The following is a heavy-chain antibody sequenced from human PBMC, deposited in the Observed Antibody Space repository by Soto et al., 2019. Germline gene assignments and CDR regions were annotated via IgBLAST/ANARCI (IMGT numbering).Heavy chain of an antibody. CDR1: GYTFTGYY. CDR3: ARGSDSSYYYGMDV. Sequence: ASVKLSCKASGYTFTGYYMHCVRQAPGQGLEWMGWINPNSGGTNYAQKFQGWVTMTRDTSISTAYMELSRLRSDDTAVYYCARGSDSSYYYGMDVWGQGTTVTVSS. D-gene: IGHD3-3*01. CDR2: INPNSGGT. J-gene: IGHJ6*02. V-gene: IGHV1-2*04.